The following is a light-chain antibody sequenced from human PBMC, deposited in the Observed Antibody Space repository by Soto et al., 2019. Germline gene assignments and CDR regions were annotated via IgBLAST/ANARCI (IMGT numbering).Light chain of an antibody. V-gene: IGLV2-23*01. CDR1: SSDVGSFNL. CDR2: EGS. CDR3: WSYAGSSTWV. Sequence: QSALTQPASVSGSPGQSITISCTGTSSDVGSFNLVSWYQQHPGKAPKLMIYEGSKRPSGVSHLFSGSKSGNTASLTISGLQAEDEADYYCWSYAGSSTWVFGGGTKLTVL. J-gene: IGLJ3*02.